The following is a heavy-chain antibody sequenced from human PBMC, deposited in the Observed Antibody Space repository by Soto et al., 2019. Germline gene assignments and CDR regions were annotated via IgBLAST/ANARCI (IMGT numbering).Heavy chain of an antibody. CDR3: AKAAGLRYLDP. V-gene: IGHV3-9*01. J-gene: IGHJ5*02. CDR2: ISWNSQSI. Sequence: EVQLVESGGGLVQPGTSLRLSCATSGFTFDDYAMHWVRQAPGKGLEWVSGISWNSQSIGYADSVKGRFTISRDYAKKSLFLHLSSLRPEDTAVYFCAKAAGLRYLDPWGQGTLVTVSS. CDR1: GFTFDDYA. D-gene: IGHD2-15*01.